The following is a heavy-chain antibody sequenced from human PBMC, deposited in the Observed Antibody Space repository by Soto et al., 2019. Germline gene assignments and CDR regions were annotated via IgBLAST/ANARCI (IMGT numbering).Heavy chain of an antibody. J-gene: IGHJ4*02. CDR3: ATAGGLGAVAADY. D-gene: IGHD6-19*01. CDR1: GGSISSGGYS. V-gene: IGHV4-30-2*01. CDR2: IYHSGST. Sequence: QLQLQESGSGLVKPSQTLSLTCAVSGGSISSGGYSWSWIRQPPGKGLEWIGYIYHSGSTYYNPSLQSRFTISVDRSKNQFSLKLSSVTAADTAVYYCATAGGLGAVAADYWGQGTLVTVSS.